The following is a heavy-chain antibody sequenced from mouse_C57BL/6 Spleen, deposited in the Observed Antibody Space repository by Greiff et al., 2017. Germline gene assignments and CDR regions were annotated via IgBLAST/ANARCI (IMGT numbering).Heavy chain of an antibody. D-gene: IGHD1-1*01. J-gene: IGHJ4*01. CDR3: VRQSSYAMDY. V-gene: IGHV10-1*01. CDR1: GFSFNTYA. Sequence: GGGLVQPKGSLKLSCAASGFSFNTYAMNWVRQAPGKGLEWVARIRSKSNNYATYYADSVKDRFTISRDDSESMLYLQMNNLKTEDTAMYYCVRQSSYAMDYWGQGTSVTVSS. CDR2: IRSKSNNYAT.